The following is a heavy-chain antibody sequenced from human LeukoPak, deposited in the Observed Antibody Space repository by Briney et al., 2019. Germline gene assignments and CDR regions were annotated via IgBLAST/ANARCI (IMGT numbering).Heavy chain of an antibody. CDR1: GFTFSDYY. V-gene: IGHV3-11*01. J-gene: IGHJ4*02. CDR3: AKDKGLGYDSSGYYFDY. Sequence: GGSLRLSCAASGFTFSDYYMSWIRQAPGKGLEWVSYISSSGSTIYYADSVKGRFTISRDNAKNSLYLQMNSLRAEDTALYYCAKDKGLGYDSSGYYFDYWGQGTLVTVSS. D-gene: IGHD3-22*01. CDR2: ISSSGSTI.